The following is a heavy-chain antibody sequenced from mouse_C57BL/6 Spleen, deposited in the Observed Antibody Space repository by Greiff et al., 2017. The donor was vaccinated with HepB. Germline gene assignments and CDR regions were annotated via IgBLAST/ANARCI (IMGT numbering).Heavy chain of an antibody. V-gene: IGHV1-82*01. CDR2: IYPGDGDT. Sequence: VQLVESGPELVKPGASVKISCKASGYAFSSSWMNWVKQRPGKGLEWIGRIYPGDGDTNYNGKFKGKATLTADKSSSTAYMQLSSLTSEDSAVYFCARYCGYDVEDYYAMDYWGQGTSVTVSS. J-gene: IGHJ4*01. D-gene: IGHD2-2*01. CDR1: GYAFSSSW. CDR3: ARYCGYDVEDYYAMDY.